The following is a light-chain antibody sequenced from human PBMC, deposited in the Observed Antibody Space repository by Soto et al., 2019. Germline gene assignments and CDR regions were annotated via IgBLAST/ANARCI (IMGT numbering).Light chain of an antibody. Sequence: QSALTQPASVSGSPGQSITISCTGTSSDVGGYDYVSWYQHHPGEAPKLMIYDVSNRPSGVSNRFSGSKSGNTASLTISGLQAEDEADYYCSSHTSTSTPPYVFGTGTKLTV. CDR1: SSDVGGYDY. CDR2: DVS. V-gene: IGLV2-14*03. CDR3: SSHTSTSTPPYV. J-gene: IGLJ1*01.